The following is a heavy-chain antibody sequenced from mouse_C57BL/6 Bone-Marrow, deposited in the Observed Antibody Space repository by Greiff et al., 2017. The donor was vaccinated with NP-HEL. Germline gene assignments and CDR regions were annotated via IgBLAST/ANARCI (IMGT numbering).Heavy chain of an antibody. CDR3: ASPYYYGGDYAMDY. D-gene: IGHD1-1*01. CDR2: ISNGGGST. J-gene: IGHJ4*01. CDR1: GFTFSDYY. V-gene: IGHV5-12*01. Sequence: EVLLVESGGGLVQPGGSLKLSCAASGFTFSDYYMYWVRQTPEKRLEWVAYISNGGGSTYYPDTVKGRFTISRDNAKNTLYLQMSRLRSEDTAMYYCASPYYYGGDYAMDYWGQGTSVTVSS.